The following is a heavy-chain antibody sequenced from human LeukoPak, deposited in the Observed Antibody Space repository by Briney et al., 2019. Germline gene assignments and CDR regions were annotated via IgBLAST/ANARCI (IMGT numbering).Heavy chain of an antibody. CDR1: GGSISSSNW. Sequence: SETLSLTCAVSGGSISSSNWWSWVRQPPGKGLEWIGEIYHSGSTNYNPSLKSRVTISVDKSKNQFSLKLSSVTAADTAVYYCARVNHFLGYGDSRGDYWGQGTLVTVSS. J-gene: IGHJ4*02. V-gene: IGHV4-4*02. D-gene: IGHD4-17*01. CDR2: IYHSGST. CDR3: ARVNHFLGYGDSRGDY.